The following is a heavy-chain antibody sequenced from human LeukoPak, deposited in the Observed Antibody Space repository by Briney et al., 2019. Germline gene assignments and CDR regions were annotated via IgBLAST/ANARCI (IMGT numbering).Heavy chain of an antibody. V-gene: IGHV1-69*05. Sequence: SVKVSCKASGGTFSSYAISWVRQAPGQGLEWMGGIIPIFGTANYAQKFQGRVTITTDESTSTAYMELSSLRAEDTALYYCARGVGDYKEFQHWGQGTLVTVSS. CDR1: GGTFSSYA. J-gene: IGHJ1*01. D-gene: IGHD1-26*01. CDR2: IIPIFGTA. CDR3: ARGVGDYKEFQH.